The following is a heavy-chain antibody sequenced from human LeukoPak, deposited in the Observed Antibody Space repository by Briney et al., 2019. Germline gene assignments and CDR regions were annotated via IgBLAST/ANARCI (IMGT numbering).Heavy chain of an antibody. V-gene: IGHV3-21*01. J-gene: IGHJ4*02. Sequence: PGGSLRLSCAASGFTFSSYSMNWARQAPGKGLEWVSSISSSSSYIYYADSVKGRFTISRDNAKNSLYLQMNSLRAEDTAVYYCARADEWELPGYWGQGTLVTVSS. D-gene: IGHD1-26*01. CDR2: ISSSSSYI. CDR3: ARADEWELPGY. CDR1: GFTFSSYS.